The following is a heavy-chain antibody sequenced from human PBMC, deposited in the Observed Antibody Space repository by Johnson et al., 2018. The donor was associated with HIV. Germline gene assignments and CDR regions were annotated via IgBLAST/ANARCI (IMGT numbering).Heavy chain of an antibody. CDR2: ISYDGSNK. Sequence: QMLLVESGGGLVQPGGSLRLSCAASGFTFSSYWMSWVRQAPGKGLEWVAVISYDGSNKYYADSVKGRFTISRDNSKNSLYLQMNSLKTEDTAVYYCARLRQEANCGADCHWAIWGQGTMVTVSS. CDR3: ARLRQEANCGADCHWAI. D-gene: IGHD2-21*02. V-gene: IGHV3-30*03. CDR1: GFTFSSYW. J-gene: IGHJ3*02.